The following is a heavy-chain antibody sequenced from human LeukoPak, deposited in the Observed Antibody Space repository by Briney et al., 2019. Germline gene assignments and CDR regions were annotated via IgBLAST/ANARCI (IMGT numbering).Heavy chain of an antibody. D-gene: IGHD6-19*01. CDR1: EFSVGSNY. Sequence: PGGSLRLSCAASEFSVGSNYMTWVRQAPGKGLEWVSLIYSGGSTYYADSVKGRFTISRDNAKNSLYLRMNSLRAEDTAVYYCARILDSAWGELGYWGQGTLVTVSS. J-gene: IGHJ4*02. V-gene: IGHV3-66*01. CDR3: ARILDSAWGELGY. CDR2: IYSGGST.